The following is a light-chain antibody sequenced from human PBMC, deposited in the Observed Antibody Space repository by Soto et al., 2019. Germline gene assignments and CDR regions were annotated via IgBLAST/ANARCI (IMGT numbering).Light chain of an antibody. CDR1: SSDVGGYNY. CDR2: EVS. V-gene: IGLV2-14*01. Sequence: QFVLTQPASVSGSPGQSITISCTGTSSDVGGYNYVSWYQHHAGKAPKLIIYEVSNRPSGVSNRFSGSKSGDTASLTISGLQAEDEADYYCSSYTSTNTLAVFGTGTKVTV. CDR3: SSYTSTNTLAV. J-gene: IGLJ1*01.